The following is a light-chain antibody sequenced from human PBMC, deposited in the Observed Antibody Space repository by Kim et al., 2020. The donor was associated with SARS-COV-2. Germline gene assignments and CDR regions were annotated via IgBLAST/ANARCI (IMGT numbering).Light chain of an antibody. CDR2: AAS. CDR3: QQSYSTPPLT. Sequence: DIQMTQSPSSLSASVGDRVTITCRASQSISSYLNWYQQKPGKAPKLLIYAASSLQSGVPSRFSGSGSGTDFTLTISSLQPEDFATYYCQQSYSTPPLTFGGGTNVDIK. CDR1: QSISSY. V-gene: IGKV1-39*01. J-gene: IGKJ4*01.